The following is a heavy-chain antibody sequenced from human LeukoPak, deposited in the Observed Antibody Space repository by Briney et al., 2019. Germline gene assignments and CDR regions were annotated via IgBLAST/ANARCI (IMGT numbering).Heavy chain of an antibody. Sequence: GGSLRLSCAASGFTFSSYSMNWVRQAPGKGLEWVSYISSSSSTIYYADSVKGRFTISRDNAKNSLYLQMNSLRAEDTAVYYCARESRYYDILTGYNWLDYWGQGTLVTVSS. CDR1: GFTFSSYS. V-gene: IGHV3-48*04. CDR2: ISSSSSTI. CDR3: ARESRYYDILTGYNWLDY. J-gene: IGHJ4*02. D-gene: IGHD3-9*01.